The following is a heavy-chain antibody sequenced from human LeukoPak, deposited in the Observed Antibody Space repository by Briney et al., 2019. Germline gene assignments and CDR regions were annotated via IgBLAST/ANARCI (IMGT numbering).Heavy chain of an antibody. J-gene: IGHJ3*02. CDR1: GYTFTGYY. D-gene: IGHD3-9*01. CDR3: AGYDILTGEGQNAFDI. Sequence: ASVKVSCKASGYTFTGYYMHWVRQAPGQGLEWMGWINPNSGGTNYAQKFQGRVTMTRDTSISTAYMELSRLRSDATAVYYCAGYDILTGEGQNAFDIWGQGTMVTVSS. V-gene: IGHV1-2*02. CDR2: INPNSGGT.